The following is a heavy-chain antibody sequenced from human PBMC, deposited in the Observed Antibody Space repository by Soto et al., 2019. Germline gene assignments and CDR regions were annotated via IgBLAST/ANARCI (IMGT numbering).Heavy chain of an antibody. CDR2: ISSSSSYI. J-gene: IGHJ3*02. D-gene: IGHD5-12*01. Sequence: GGSLRLSCAASGFTFSSYSMNWVRQAPGKGLEWVSSISSSSSYIYYPDSVKGRFTISRDNAKNSLYLQMNSLRAEDTAVYYCARDSIVATISAFDIWGQGTMVTVSS. CDR3: ARDSIVATISAFDI. V-gene: IGHV3-21*01. CDR1: GFTFSSYS.